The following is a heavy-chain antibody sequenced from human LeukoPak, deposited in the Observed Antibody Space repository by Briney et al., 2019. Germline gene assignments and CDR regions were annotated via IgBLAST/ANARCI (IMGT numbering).Heavy chain of an antibody. Sequence: GGSLRLSCAASGFTFSGSGMHWVRQAPGKGLERVAFIRYHGSDKYYADSVKGRFTISRDNSKNTLYLQMNSLRAEDTSVYYCARSPTSWYFDYWGQGTLVTVSS. CDR2: IRYHGSDK. J-gene: IGHJ4*02. V-gene: IGHV3-30*02. D-gene: IGHD2-2*01. CDR1: GFTFSGSG. CDR3: ARSPTSWYFDY.